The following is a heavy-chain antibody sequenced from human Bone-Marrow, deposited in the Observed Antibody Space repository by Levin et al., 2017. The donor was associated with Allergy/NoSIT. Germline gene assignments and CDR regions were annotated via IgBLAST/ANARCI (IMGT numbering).Heavy chain of an antibody. D-gene: IGHD6-13*01. J-gene: IGHJ4*02. CDR1: GFTFSSYA. Sequence: GGSLRLSCAASGFTFSSYAMSWVRQAPGKGLEWVSTISGSGGSTYYADSVKGRFTISRDNSQNTLYLQMNYLRAEDTAVYYCAKDPSSWWFDYWGQGTLVTVSS. V-gene: IGHV3-23*01. CDR2: ISGSGGST. CDR3: AKDPSSWWFDY.